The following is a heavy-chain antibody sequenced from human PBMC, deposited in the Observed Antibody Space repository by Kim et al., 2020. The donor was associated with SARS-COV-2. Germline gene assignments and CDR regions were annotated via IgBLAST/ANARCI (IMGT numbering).Heavy chain of an antibody. V-gene: IGHV3-33*05. CDR3: ARDYSDNYDSSGHFDL. J-gene: IGHJ2*01. Sequence: GGSLRLSCAASGFTFSSYGMHWVRQAPGKGLEWVAVISYDGSNKYYADSVKGRFTISRDNSKNTLYLQMNSLRAEDTAVYYCARDYSDNYDSSGHFDLWGRGTLVTVSS. CDR2: ISYDGSNK. D-gene: IGHD3-22*01. CDR1: GFTFSSYG.